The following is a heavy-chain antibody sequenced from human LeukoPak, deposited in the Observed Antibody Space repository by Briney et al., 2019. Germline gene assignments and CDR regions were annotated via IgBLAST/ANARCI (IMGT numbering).Heavy chain of an antibody. CDR1: GFSFSTYT. Sequence: GGSLRLSCAGSGFSFSTYTMTWVRQAPGKGLEWVASISSGGDHMFYIDSVKGRFTISRDDARNSLHLQMNSLRAEDTAVYYCAIAPLSAVVLYWGQGTLVTVSS. V-gene: IGHV3-21*06. CDR2: ISSGGDHM. J-gene: IGHJ4*02. D-gene: IGHD2-21*01. CDR3: AIAPLSAVVLY.